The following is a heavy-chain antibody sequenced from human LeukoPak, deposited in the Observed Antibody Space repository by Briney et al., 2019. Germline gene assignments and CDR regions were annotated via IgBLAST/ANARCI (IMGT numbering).Heavy chain of an antibody. CDR1: GYSISSGYY. CDR2: IYHSGST. V-gene: IGHV4-38-2*02. Sequence: PSETLSLTCNVSGYSISSGYYWAWIRQSPGKGLEWIGSIYHSGSTYYNPSLKSRVTMSVDTSKKQFSLNLSSVTAADTAVYYCARMNWNNWFDPWGQGTLVTVSS. J-gene: IGHJ5*02. D-gene: IGHD1-1*01. CDR3: ARMNWNNWFDP.